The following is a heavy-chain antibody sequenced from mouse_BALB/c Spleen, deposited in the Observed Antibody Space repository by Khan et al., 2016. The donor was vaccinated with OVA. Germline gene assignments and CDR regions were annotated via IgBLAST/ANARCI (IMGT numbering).Heavy chain of an antibody. V-gene: IGHV1-7*01. J-gene: IGHJ2*01. CDR3: ARRGLRWDFDD. Sequence: QVQLQQSGAELAKPGASVKMSCKASGYTFINYWILWVKQRPGQGLEWIGYINPSTGYTEYNQNFKDEATLTADKSSSTAYMQLSSLTSEDSAVYYCARRGLRWDFDDWGQGTTLTVSS. CDR1: GYTFINYW. CDR2: INPSTGYT. D-gene: IGHD1-1*01.